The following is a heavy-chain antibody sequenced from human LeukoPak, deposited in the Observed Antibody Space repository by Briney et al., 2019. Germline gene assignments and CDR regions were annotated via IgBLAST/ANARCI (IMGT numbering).Heavy chain of an antibody. D-gene: IGHD3-22*01. CDR2: IGGQGTTT. Sequence: PGGSLGLSCAASGFTFRNYAMSWVRQAPGKGLEWVSLIGGQGTTTFYADSVKGRFTISRDNYKNTVYIQMNSLRVEDTAIYYCAKGNNYYDSSGHYDYWGQGTLVTVSS. CDR1: GFTFRNYA. V-gene: IGHV3-23*01. J-gene: IGHJ4*02. CDR3: AKGNNYYDSSGHYDY.